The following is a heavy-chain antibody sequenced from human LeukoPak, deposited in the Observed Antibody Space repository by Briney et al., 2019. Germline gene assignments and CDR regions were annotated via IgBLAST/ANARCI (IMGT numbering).Heavy chain of an antibody. D-gene: IGHD3-22*01. V-gene: IGHV4-61*02. CDR3: ARAKKPLTYYYDSSGYYRDDAFDI. CDR2: IYTSGST. J-gene: IGHJ3*02. CDR1: GGSISSGGYY. Sequence: PSQTLSLTCTVSGGSISSGGYYWSWIRQPAGKGLEWIGRIYTSGSTNYNPSLKSRVTMSVDTSKNQFSLKLSSVTAADTAVYYCARAKKPLTYYYDSSGYYRDDAFDIWGQGTMVTVSS.